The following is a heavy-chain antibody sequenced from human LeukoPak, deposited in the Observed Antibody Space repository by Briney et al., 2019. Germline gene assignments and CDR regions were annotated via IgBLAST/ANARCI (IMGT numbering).Heavy chain of an antibody. CDR1: GFTYCFYW. CDR2: INSDGSST. J-gene: IGHJ5*02. V-gene: IGHV3-74*01. Sequence: GGSLRLSCGASGFTYCFYWVHWVRQAPGKGLVWVSRINSDGSSTNYADSVKGRFIISRDNAKNTLYLQMNSLRAEDTAVYYCARDRRELHNWFAPCGQGTLVTVSS. CDR3: ARDRRELHNWFAP. D-gene: IGHD1-26*01.